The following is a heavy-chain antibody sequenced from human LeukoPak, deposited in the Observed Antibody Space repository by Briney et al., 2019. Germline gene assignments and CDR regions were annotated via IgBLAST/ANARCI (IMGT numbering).Heavy chain of an antibody. Sequence: ASVKVSCKASGYIFTSYGISWLRQAPGQGVEWMGWINAYNGNTNYAKKLQGRVTMTTDISTSTAYRKLRSLRSDDTAVYYCTRVGYDFWSGYYSPSRYFDYWGQGTLVTVSS. J-gene: IGHJ4*02. CDR2: INAYNGNT. CDR1: GYIFTSYG. CDR3: TRVGYDFWSGYYSPSRYFDY. D-gene: IGHD3-3*01. V-gene: IGHV1-18*01.